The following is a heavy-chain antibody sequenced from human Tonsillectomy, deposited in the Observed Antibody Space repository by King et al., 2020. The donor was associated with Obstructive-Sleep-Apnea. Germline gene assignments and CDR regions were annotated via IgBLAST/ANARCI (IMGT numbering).Heavy chain of an antibody. J-gene: IGHJ4*02. D-gene: IGHD3-10*01. CDR3: ARDSGKTWFGELLRALDY. V-gene: IGHV3-11*01. CDR1: GFTFSDYY. Sequence: VQLVESGGGLVKPGGSLRLSCAASGFTFSDYYMIWIRQAPGKGPDGVSYISSNGSSIYYVDSVKGRFTISRDNAKNSLYLHMNSLRAEDTAVYYCARDSGKTWFGELLRALDYWGQGTLVTVSS. CDR2: ISSNGSSI.